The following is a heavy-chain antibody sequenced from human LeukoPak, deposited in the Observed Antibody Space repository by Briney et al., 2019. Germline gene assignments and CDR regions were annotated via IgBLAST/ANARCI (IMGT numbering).Heavy chain of an antibody. J-gene: IGHJ4*02. Sequence: GASVKVSCKASGYTFTSYDINWVRQATGRGLEWMGWMNPNSGNTGYAQKFQGRVTMTRNTSISTAYMELSSLRSEDTAVYYCATETGIAAAVLDYWGQGTLVTVSS. CDR3: ATETGIAAAVLDY. CDR1: GYTFTSYD. D-gene: IGHD6-13*01. V-gene: IGHV1-8*01. CDR2: MNPNSGNT.